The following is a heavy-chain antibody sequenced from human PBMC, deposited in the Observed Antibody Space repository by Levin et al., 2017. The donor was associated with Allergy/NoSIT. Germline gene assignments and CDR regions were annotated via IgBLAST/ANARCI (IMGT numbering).Heavy chain of an antibody. CDR1: GFTFSSYS. CDR3: ARDPASGSGWVVWDY. CDR2: ISSSSSTI. Sequence: GESLKISCAASGFTFSSYSMNWVRQAPGKGLEWVSYISSSSSTIYYADSVKGRFTISRDNAKNSLYLQMNSLRAEDTAVYYCARDPASGSGWVVWDYWGQGTLVTVSS. V-gene: IGHV3-48*01. J-gene: IGHJ4*02. D-gene: IGHD6-19*01.